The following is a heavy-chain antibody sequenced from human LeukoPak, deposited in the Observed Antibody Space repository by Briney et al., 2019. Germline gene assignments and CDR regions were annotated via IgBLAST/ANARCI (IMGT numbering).Heavy chain of an antibody. D-gene: IGHD6-19*01. CDR1: GFTFSDYY. V-gene: IGHV3-11*01. CDR3: ARHGFTAVAGTYYYYGMDV. Sequence: GGSLRLSCAASGFTFSDYYMSWIRQAPGKGLEWVSYISSSGSTIYYADSVKGRFTISRDNAKNSLYLQMNSLRAEDTAVYYCARHGFTAVAGTYYYYGMDVWGQGTTVTVSS. CDR2: ISSSGSTI. J-gene: IGHJ6*02.